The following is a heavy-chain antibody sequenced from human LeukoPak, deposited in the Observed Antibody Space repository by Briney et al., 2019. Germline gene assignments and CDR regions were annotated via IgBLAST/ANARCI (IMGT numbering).Heavy chain of an antibody. J-gene: IGHJ5*02. D-gene: IGHD5-12*01. CDR1: GGSISSSDYY. CDR3: ARGLTRGYTYGGCFDP. Sequence: PSETLSLTCTVSGGSISSSDYYWGWIRQPPGKGLEWIASRSTYYSPSLKSGVTISVDTSKNQSSLKLRSVTATDTAVYYCARGLTRGYTYGGCFDPWGQGTLVTVSS. CDR2: RST. V-gene: IGHV4-39*01.